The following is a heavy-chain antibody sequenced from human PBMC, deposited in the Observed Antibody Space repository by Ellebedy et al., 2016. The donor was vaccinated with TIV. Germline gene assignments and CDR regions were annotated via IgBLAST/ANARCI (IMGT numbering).Heavy chain of an antibody. Sequence: PGGSLRLSCAASGFTFSSYSMNWVRQAPGKGLEWVSYISSSSSTIYYADSVKGRFTISRDNAKNSLYLQMNSLRAEDTAVYYCARDRNTSPYYYYYYGMDVWGQGTTVTVSS. D-gene: IGHD2-2*01. CDR2: ISSSSSTI. CDR3: ARDRNTSPYYYYYYGMDV. J-gene: IGHJ6*02. V-gene: IGHV3-48*04. CDR1: GFTFSSYS.